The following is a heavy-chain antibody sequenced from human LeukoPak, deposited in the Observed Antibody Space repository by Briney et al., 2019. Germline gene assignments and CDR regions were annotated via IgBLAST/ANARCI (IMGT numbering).Heavy chain of an antibody. D-gene: IGHD3-10*01. J-gene: IGHJ4*02. Sequence: PGGSLRLSCAASGFTFSYYWMHWVRQGPGKGLVWVSRIDSDGSSTNYADSVKGRFTISRDNSKNTLYLQMNSLRAEDTAVYYCAKVRRPDYYGSGSYYSPFDYWGQGTLVTVSS. CDR1: GFTFSYYW. CDR2: IDSDGSST. V-gene: IGHV3-74*01. CDR3: AKVRRPDYYGSGSYYSPFDY.